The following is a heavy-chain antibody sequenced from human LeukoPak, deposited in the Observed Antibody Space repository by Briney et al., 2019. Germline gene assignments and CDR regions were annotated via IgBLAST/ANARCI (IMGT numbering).Heavy chain of an antibody. CDR2: INHSGST. CDR3: ARVGLGYDFWSGYMTYYFDY. V-gene: IGHV4-34*01. J-gene: IGHJ4*02. Sequence: SETLSLTCAVYGGSFSGYYWSWIRQPPGKGLEWIGEINHSGSTNYNPSLKSRVTISVDTSKNQFSLKLSSVTAADTAVYYCARVGLGYDFWSGYMTYYFDYWGQGTLVTVSS. D-gene: IGHD3-3*01. CDR1: GGSFSGYY.